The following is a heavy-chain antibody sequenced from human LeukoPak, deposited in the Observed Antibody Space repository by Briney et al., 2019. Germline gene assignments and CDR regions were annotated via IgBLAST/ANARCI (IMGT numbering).Heavy chain of an antibody. J-gene: IGHJ5*02. D-gene: IGHD2-2*01. CDR1: GYPFTSYG. Sequence: ASVKVSCTASGYPFTSYGITWVRRAPGQGLEWMGWISAYNGNTNYAQKLQGRVTMTTDTSTSTAYMELRSLRSDDTAVYYCARDFVPPAISNWFDPWGQGTLVTVSS. CDR2: ISAYNGNT. V-gene: IGHV1-18*01. CDR3: ARDFVPPAISNWFDP.